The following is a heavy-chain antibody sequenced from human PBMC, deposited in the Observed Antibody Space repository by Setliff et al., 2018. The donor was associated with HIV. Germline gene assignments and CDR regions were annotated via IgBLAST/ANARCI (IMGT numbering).Heavy chain of an antibody. CDR1: GGSIRTGNYY. CDR3: ARDGGGSGWSLGEFDF. J-gene: IGHJ4*02. Sequence: PSETLSLTCTVSGGSIRTGNYYWNWIRQPAGKGLEWIGHIHTTGSITYNPSLRSRVTISLDTSKNQVSLSLASVTAADTAVYYCARDGGGSGWSLGEFDFWGRGTLVTVSS. D-gene: IGHD6-19*01. V-gene: IGHV4-61*09. CDR2: IHTTGSI.